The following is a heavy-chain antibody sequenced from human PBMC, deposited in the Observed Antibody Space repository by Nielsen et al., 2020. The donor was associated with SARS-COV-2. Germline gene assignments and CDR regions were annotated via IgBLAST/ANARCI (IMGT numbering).Heavy chain of an antibody. V-gene: IGHV3-74*01. CDR2: INSDGSST. Sequence: GESLKISCAASGFTFSSYGMHWVRQAPGKGLVWVSRINSDGSSTSYADSVKGRFTISRDNAKNSLYLQMNSLRAEDTAVYYCAREVAVLAGGFDPWGQGTLVTVSS. CDR3: AREVAVLAGGFDP. J-gene: IGHJ5*02. D-gene: IGHD2-15*01. CDR1: GFTFSSYG.